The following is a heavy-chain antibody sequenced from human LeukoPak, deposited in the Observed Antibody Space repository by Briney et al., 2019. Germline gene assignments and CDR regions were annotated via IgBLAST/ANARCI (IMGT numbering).Heavy chain of an antibody. CDR1: GGSSNIGNYY. J-gene: IGHJ4*02. Sequence: SQTLSLTCTVSGGSSNIGNYYWTWLRQPAGKGLEWIGRIYTRGSTLYNPSLKSRVTISIDTSKNQFSLKLDSVTAADTAVYYCARMRVTGTYPFDSWGQGTLVVVSS. CDR2: IYTRGST. D-gene: IGHD1-1*01. V-gene: IGHV4-61*02. CDR3: ARMRVTGTYPFDS.